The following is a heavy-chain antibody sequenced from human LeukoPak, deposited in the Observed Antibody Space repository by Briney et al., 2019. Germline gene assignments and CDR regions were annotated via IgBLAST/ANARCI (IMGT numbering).Heavy chain of an antibody. J-gene: IGHJ5*02. CDR3: ARDLGYCSSTSCYGDSDWFDP. Sequence: SVKVSCKVSGGTFSSYAISWVRQAPGQGLEWMGGIIPIFGTANYAQMFQGRVTITADESTSTAYMELSSLRSEDTAVYYCARDLGYCSSTSCYGDSDWFDPWGQGTLVTVSS. D-gene: IGHD2-2*01. V-gene: IGHV1-69*01. CDR2: IIPIFGTA. CDR1: GGTFSSYA.